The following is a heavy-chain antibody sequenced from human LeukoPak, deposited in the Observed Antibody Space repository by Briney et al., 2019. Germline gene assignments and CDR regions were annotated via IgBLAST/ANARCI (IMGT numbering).Heavy chain of an antibody. Sequence: AASVKVSCKASGYIFDRYDINWIRQATGNGLEWMGWMNPKTGNTGYAQQFQGRVNMTSDTPMTTAYMELNSLISEDTAVYYCVRARYSSAWFDSWGHGALVIVSS. CDR2: MNPKTGNT. J-gene: IGHJ5*01. CDR3: VRARYSSAWFDS. V-gene: IGHV1-8*01. D-gene: IGHD6-19*01. CDR1: GYIFDRYD.